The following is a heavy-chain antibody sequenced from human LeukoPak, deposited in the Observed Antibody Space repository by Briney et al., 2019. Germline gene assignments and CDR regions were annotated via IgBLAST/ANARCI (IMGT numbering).Heavy chain of an antibody. Sequence: PSQTLSLTCTVSGGSISSGDYYWSWIRQPPGKGLEWIGYIYYSGSTYYNPSLKSRVTISVDTSKNQFSLKLSSVTAADTAVYYCAREAAYCGGDCSTQFDPWGQGTLVTVSS. CDR1: GGSISSGDYY. V-gene: IGHV4-30-4*01. J-gene: IGHJ5*02. CDR2: IYYSGST. CDR3: AREAAYCGGDCSTQFDP. D-gene: IGHD2-21*02.